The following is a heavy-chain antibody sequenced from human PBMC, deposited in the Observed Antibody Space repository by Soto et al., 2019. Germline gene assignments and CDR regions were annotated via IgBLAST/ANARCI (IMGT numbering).Heavy chain of an antibody. D-gene: IGHD2-21*02. CDR2: INPNSGGT. V-gene: IGHV1-2*02. Sequence: GASVKVSCKASGYTFTGYYMHWVRQAPGQGLEWMGWINPNSGGTNYAQKFQGRVTMTRDTSISTAYMELSRLRSDDTAVYYCARVYCGGDCYIYYYYYGMDVWGQGTTVTVSS. J-gene: IGHJ6*02. CDR3: ARVYCGGDCYIYYYYYGMDV. CDR1: GYTFTGYY.